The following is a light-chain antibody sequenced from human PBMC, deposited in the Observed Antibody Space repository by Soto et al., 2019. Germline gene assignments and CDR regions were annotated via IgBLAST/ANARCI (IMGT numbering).Light chain of an antibody. CDR3: QESYSTPMYT. CDR1: QSIHTF. J-gene: IGKJ2*01. Sequence: EIVLTQSPATLSVSAGGTVTLSCRASQSIHTFLNWYQQKPGKAPKLLIYAAYILHSGVPSRFSGSGSGTDFTLTISSLQPEDFATYYCQESYSTPMYTFGQGTKLEI. CDR2: AAY. V-gene: IGKV1-39*01.